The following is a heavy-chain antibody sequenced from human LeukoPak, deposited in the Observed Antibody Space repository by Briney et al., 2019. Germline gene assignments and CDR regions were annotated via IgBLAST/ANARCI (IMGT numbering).Heavy chain of an antibody. Sequence: ASVKVSCKASGYTFTGYYMHWVRQAPGQGLEWMGWINPNSGGTNYAQKFQGRVTMTRDTSISTAYMELSSLRSDDTAVYYCARVLRYFGRAAKVVGQGDAIAYWGQGTLVTVSS. V-gene: IGHV1-2*02. D-gene: IGHD3-9*01. CDR1: GYTFTGYY. J-gene: IGHJ4*02. CDR2: INPNSGGT. CDR3: ARVLRYFGRAAKVVGQGDAIAY.